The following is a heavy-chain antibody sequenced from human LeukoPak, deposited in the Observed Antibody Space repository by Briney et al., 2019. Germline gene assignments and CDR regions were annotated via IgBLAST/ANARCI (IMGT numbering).Heavy chain of an antibody. D-gene: IGHD3-3*01. V-gene: IGHV3-23*01. CDR3: AKLDSYYDFWSGFYYFDY. CDR1: GFTFSSYA. CDR2: ISGSGGST. J-gene: IGHJ4*02. Sequence: GGSLRLSCEASGFTFSSYAMSWVRQAPGKGLEWVSAISGSGGSTHYADSVKGRFTISRDNSKNTLYLQMNSLRAEDTAVYYCAKLDSYYDFWSGFYYFDYWGQGTLVTVSS.